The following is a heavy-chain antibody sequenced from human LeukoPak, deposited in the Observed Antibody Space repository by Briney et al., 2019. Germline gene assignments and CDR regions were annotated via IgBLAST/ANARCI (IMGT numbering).Heavy chain of an antibody. D-gene: IGHD6-13*01. CDR1: GDSVSSNSAA. CDR2: TYYRSKWYN. V-gene: IGHV6-1*01. CDR3: ARRGTAADPAFDY. J-gene: IGHJ4*02. Sequence: SQTLSLTCAISGDSVSSNSAAWNWIRQSPSRGLQWLGRTYYRSKWYNDYAVSVKSRITINPDTSKNQFSLQLNSVTPADTAVYDCARRGTAADPAFDYWGQGTLVTVSS.